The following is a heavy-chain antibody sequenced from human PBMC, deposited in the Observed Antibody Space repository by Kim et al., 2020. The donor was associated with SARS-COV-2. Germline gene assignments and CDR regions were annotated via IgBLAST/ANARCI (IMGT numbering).Heavy chain of an antibody. Sequence: SETLSLTCTVSGGSISSYYWSWIRQPPGKGLEWIGYIYYSGSTNYNPSLKSRVTISVDTSKNQFSLKLSSVTAADTAVYYCARNRDWAYYFDYWGQGTLVTVSS. CDR1: GGSISSYY. J-gene: IGHJ4*02. D-gene: IGHD2-21*01. CDR2: IYYSGST. V-gene: IGHV4-59*01. CDR3: ARNRDWAYYFDY.